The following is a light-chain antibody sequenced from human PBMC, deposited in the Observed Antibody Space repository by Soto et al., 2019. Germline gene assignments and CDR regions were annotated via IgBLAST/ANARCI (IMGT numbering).Light chain of an antibody. J-gene: IGKJ4*01. CDR1: QSVSSY. CDR2: DAS. CDR3: QQRSNQLT. Sequence: EIVLTQSPATLSVSPGERATLSCRASQSVSSYLAWYQQKPGQAPRLLIYDASNKATGIPARFSGSGSGTDFTTTISSLEPEDFAVYYCQQRSNQLTFGGGTKVEIK. V-gene: IGKV3-11*01.